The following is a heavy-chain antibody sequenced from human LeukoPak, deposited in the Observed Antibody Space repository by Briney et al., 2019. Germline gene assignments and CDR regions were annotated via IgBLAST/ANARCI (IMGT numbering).Heavy chain of an antibody. D-gene: IGHD5-24*01. V-gene: IGHV1-18*01. CDR2: ISAYNGNT. CDR3: ARGRWLQSDDAFDI. CDR1: GYTFTSYG. J-gene: IGHJ3*02. Sequence: GASVKVSCKASGYTFTSYGISWVRQAPGQGLEWMGWISAYNGNTNYAQKLQGRVTMTADTSTSKAYMELRSLRSDDTAVYYCARGRWLQSDDAFDIWGQGTMVTVSS.